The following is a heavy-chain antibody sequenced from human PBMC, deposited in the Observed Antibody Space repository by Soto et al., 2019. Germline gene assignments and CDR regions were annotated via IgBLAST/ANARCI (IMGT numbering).Heavy chain of an antibody. CDR3: ARSLLQGEF. CDR2: INPNGGST. Sequence: QVQLVQSGAEVKKPEASVKISCKASGYTFIHYYIHWVRQAPGQGLEWMAIINPNGGSTNYAQKFQGRVTVTSDTSTTTVSMELNSLESDDTAVYFCARSLLQGEFWGQGTLVTVSS. CDR1: GYTFIHYY. D-gene: IGHD3-16*01. J-gene: IGHJ4*02. V-gene: IGHV1-46*01.